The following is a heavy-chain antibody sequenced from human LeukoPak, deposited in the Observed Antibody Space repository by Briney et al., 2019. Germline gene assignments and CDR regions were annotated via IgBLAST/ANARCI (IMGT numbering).Heavy chain of an antibody. V-gene: IGHV1-8*01. CDR2: MNPNSGRR. D-gene: IGHD3-16*02. J-gene: IGHJ4*02. Sequence: ASVKVSCKASGYIFSNYDINWVRQAPVHGLEWMGWMNPNSGRRVYAQKFQGRVTMTRNSSINTAYMELTSLRSDDRAVYYCARGLRSDYWGQGTLVTVSS. CDR3: ARGLRSDY. CDR1: GYIFSNYD.